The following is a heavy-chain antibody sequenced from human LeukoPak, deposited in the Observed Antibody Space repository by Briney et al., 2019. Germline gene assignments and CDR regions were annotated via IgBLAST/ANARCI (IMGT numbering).Heavy chain of an antibody. D-gene: IGHD2-2*02. CDR1: GGTFSSYA. V-gene: IGHV1-69*05. J-gene: IGHJ5*02. CDR3: GRGSNAILGRCYWFDP. Sequence: SVKVSCKASGGTFSSYAISWVRQAPGQGLEWMGGIIPIFGTANYAQKFQGRVTITTDESTSTAYMELSSLRSEDTAVYYCGRGSNAILGRCYWFDPWGQGTLVTVSS. CDR2: IIPIFGTA.